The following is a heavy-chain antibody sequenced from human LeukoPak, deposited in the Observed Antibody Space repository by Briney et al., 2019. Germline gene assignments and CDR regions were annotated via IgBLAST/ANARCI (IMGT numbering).Heavy chain of an antibody. D-gene: IGHD2-15*01. CDR1: TYTFTRYG. CDR2: ISGYNGNT. V-gene: IGHV1-18*01. Sequence: ASVKVSCKASTYTFTRYGISWVRQAPGQGLEWMGWISGYNGNTNYAQKFLGRVSMTADTATSTAYMELRSLRSDDTAVYYCAREDCSGGSCPNWFDPWGQGTLVTVSS. CDR3: AREDCSGGSCPNWFDP. J-gene: IGHJ5*02.